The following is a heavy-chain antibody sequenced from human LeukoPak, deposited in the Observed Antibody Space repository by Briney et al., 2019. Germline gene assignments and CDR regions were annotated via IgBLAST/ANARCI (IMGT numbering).Heavy chain of an antibody. CDR3: ARDLGYYYGSGLGGY. CDR1: GYTFTSYG. Sequence: ASVKVSCKASGYTFTSYGISWVRQAPGQGLEWMGWISAYNGNTNYAQKLQGRVTMTTDTSTSTAYMELRSLRSDDTAVYYCARDLGYYYGSGLGGYWGQGTLVTVSS. CDR2: ISAYNGNT. D-gene: IGHD3-22*01. V-gene: IGHV1-18*01. J-gene: IGHJ4*02.